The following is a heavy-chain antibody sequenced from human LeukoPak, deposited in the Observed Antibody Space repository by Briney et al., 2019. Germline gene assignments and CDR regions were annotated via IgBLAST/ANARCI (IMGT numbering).Heavy chain of an antibody. CDR3: ARGGKGYYGSGSPPSY. CDR2: INHSGST. V-gene: IGHV4-34*01. Sequence: PSETLSLTCAVYGGSFSGYYWSWIRQPPGKGLEWIGEINHSGSTNYNPSLKSRVTISVDTSKNQFSLKLSSVTAADTAVYYCARGGKGYYGSGSPPSYWGQGTLVTVSS. D-gene: IGHD3-10*01. J-gene: IGHJ4*02. CDR1: GGSFSGYY.